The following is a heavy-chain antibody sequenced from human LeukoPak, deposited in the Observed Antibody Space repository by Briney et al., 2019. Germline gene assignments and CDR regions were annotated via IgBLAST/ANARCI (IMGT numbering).Heavy chain of an antibody. CDR2: IYSGGST. J-gene: IGHJ3*02. CDR1: GLTVSSNY. Sequence: GGSLRLSCAASGLTVSSNYMSWVRQAPGKGLEWVSVIYSGGSTYYADSVKGRFTVSRDNSKNTLYLQVNSLSDEDTAIYYCAKINIPDSWSGDPNDAFDIWGQGTMVTVSS. D-gene: IGHD3-3*01. V-gene: IGHV3-53*01. CDR3: AKINIPDSWSGDPNDAFDI.